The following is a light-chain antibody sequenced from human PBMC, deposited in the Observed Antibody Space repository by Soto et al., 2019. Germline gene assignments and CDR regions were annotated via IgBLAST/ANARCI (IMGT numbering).Light chain of an antibody. CDR3: QQSFSFPAT. CDR1: QSISDS. V-gene: IGKV1-39*01. Sequence: DIQMTQSPSSLSASVGDRVTITCRASQSISDSLNWYQHKPGTAPKLLIYAASSLQSGVPSRFSGGGSGTDFTLTTSSLQPEDFVTYFCQQSFSFPATFGEGTKVEIK. J-gene: IGKJ4*01. CDR2: AAS.